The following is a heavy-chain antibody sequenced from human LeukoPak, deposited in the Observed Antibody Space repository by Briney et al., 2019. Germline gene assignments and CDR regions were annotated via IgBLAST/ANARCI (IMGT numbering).Heavy chain of an antibody. V-gene: IGHV1-18*01. J-gene: IGHJ6*02. D-gene: IGHD3-10*01. CDR1: GYTFTSYG. Sequence: GASVKVSCKASGYTFTSYGISWVRQAPGQGLEWMGWISAYNGNTNYAQKLQGRVTMTTDTSTSTAYMELRSLRSDDTAVYYYARDAPEAMVRGRGYYYYGMDVWGQGTTVTVSS. CDR3: ARDAPEAMVRGRGYYYYGMDV. CDR2: ISAYNGNT.